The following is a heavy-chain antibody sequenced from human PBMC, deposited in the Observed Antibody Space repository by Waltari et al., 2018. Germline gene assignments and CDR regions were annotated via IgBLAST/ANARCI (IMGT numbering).Heavy chain of an antibody. CDR1: GFTFSSYG. J-gene: IGHJ5*02. D-gene: IGHD3-3*01. V-gene: IGHV3-33*01. CDR2: IWYDGSNK. Sequence: QVQLVESGGGVVQPGRSLRLSCAASGFTFSSYGMHWVRQAPGKGLEWVAVIWYDGSNKYYADSVKGRFTISRDNSKNTLYLQMNSLRAEDTAVYYCARDPGDFWSGYYTSQFDPWGQGTLVTVSS. CDR3: ARDPGDFWSGYYTSQFDP.